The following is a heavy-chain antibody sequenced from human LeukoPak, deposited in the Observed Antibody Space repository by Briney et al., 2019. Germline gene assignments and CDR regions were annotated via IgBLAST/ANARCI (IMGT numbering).Heavy chain of an antibody. V-gene: IGHV3-30*18. CDR3: AKGGGYSYGSDFDY. J-gene: IGHJ4*02. CDR2: ISYDGSNK. CDR1: GLTFSSYG. Sequence: GSLRLSCAASGLTFSSYGMHWVRQAPGKGLEWVAVISYDGSNKYYADSVKGRFTISRDNSKNTLYLQMNSLRAEDTAVYYCAKGGGYSYGSDFDYWGQGTLVTVSS. D-gene: IGHD5-18*01.